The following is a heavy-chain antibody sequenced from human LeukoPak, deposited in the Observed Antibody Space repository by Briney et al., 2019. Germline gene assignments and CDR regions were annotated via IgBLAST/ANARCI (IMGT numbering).Heavy chain of an antibody. D-gene: IGHD3-22*01. V-gene: IGHV4-34*01. J-gene: IGHJ4*02. CDR1: GGSFSGYY. Sequence: PSETLSLTCAVYGGSFSGYYWSWIRQPPGKGLEWIGEINHSGSTNYNPSLKSRVTISEDTSKNQFSLKLSSVTAADTAVYYCARGTDYYDSSGYYFDYWGQGTLVTVSS. CDR3: ARGTDYYDSSGYYFDY. CDR2: INHSGST.